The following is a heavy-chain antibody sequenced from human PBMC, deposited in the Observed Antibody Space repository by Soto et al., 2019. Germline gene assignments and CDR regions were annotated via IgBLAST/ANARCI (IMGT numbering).Heavy chain of an antibody. CDR3: ARWVEVSLDYFDS. D-gene: IGHD2-15*01. V-gene: IGHV4-4*02. CDR2: IYHSGST. CDR1: GGSISSSNW. J-gene: IGHJ4*02. Sequence: PSETLSLTCAVSGGSISSSNWWSWVRQPPGKGLEWIGEIYHSGSTNYNPSLKSRVAMSVDNSKNQFSLYLNSVTAADTAVYYCARWVEVSLDYFDSWGQGTPVTVSS.